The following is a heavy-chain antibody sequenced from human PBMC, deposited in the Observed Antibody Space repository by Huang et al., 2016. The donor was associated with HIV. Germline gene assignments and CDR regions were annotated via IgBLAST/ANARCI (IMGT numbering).Heavy chain of an antibody. CDR2: FDYRGSS. Sequence: QLQLQESGPGLVKPSETLSLTCTVSGGSISSSSYYWGWIRKPPGKGLEWIGSFDYRGSSYYNPSLKIPVTISGYTSKNQFSRKLSSVTAADTAVYYCARHLWFGESGAWFDPWGQGTLVTVSS. V-gene: IGHV4-39*01. J-gene: IGHJ5*02. D-gene: IGHD3-10*01. CDR1: GGSISSSSYY. CDR3: ARHLWFGESGAWFDP.